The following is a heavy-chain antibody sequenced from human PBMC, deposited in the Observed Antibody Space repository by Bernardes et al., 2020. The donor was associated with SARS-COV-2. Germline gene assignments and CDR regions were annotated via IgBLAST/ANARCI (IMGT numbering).Heavy chain of an antibody. V-gene: IGHV1-46*01. CDR2: INPSGGST. Sequence: ASVKVSCKASGYTFTSYYMHWVRQAPGQGLEWMGIINPSGGSTSYAQKFQGRVTMTRDTSTSTVYMELSSLRSEDTAVYYCARALRGVLRFLEWLLQFDYWGQGTLVTVSS. CDR1: GYTFTSYY. D-gene: IGHD3-3*01. J-gene: IGHJ4*02. CDR3: ARALRGVLRFLEWLLQFDY.